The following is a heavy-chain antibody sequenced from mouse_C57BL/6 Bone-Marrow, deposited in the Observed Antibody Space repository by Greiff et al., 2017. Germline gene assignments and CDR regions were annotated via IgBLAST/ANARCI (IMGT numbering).Heavy chain of an antibody. V-gene: IGHV1-64*01. J-gene: IGHJ3*01. CDR3: ARFYDGYYLFAD. Sequence: QVQLQQPGAELVKPGASVKLSCKASGYTFTSYWMHWVKQRPGQGLEWIGMIHPNSGSTNYNEKFKSKATLTVDKSSSTAYMQLSSLTSEDSAVYYCARFYDGYYLFADWGQGTLVTVSA. CDR2: IHPNSGST. CDR1: GYTFTSYW. D-gene: IGHD2-3*01.